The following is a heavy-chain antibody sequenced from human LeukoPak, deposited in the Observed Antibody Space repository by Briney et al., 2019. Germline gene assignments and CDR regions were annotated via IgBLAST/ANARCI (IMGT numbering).Heavy chain of an antibody. V-gene: IGHV3-23*01. CDR2: ISASAAMT. CDR3: AKDRSIGTYYTFDH. D-gene: IGHD1-26*01. Sequence: PGGSLRLSCEASGFTFNNYVMTWVRQAPGKGLGWVSSISASAAMTYYADSVKGRFTVSRDNSNNRLYLQMSGLTAADTAVYYCAKDRSIGTYYTFDHWGQGTLVTVSS. CDR1: GFTFNNYV. J-gene: IGHJ4*02.